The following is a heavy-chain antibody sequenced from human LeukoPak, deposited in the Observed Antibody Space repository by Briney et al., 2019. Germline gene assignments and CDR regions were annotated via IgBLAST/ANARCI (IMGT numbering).Heavy chain of an antibody. CDR1: GGSISSYY. CDR3: ASNYDILTGPFDP. V-gene: IGHV4-59*01. D-gene: IGHD3-9*01. Sequence: SETLSLTCTVSGGSISSYYWSWIRQPPGKGLEWIGYIYYSGSTNYNPSLKSRVTISVDTSKNQFSLKLSSVTAADTAMYYCASNYDILTGPFDPWGQGTLVTVSS. J-gene: IGHJ5*02. CDR2: IYYSGST.